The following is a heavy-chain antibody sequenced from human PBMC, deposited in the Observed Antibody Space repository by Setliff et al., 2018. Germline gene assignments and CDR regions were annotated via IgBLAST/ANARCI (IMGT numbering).Heavy chain of an antibody. CDR2: ISSSSSYT. J-gene: IGHJ3*02. CDR3: ARDRSVADYYDSSGPDAFDI. V-gene: IGHV3-11*05. D-gene: IGHD3-22*01. Sequence: GSLRLSCAASGFTFSDYYMSWIRQAPGKGLEWVSYISSSSSYTNYADSVKGRFTISRDNAKNSLYLQMNSLRAEDTAVYYCARDRSVADYYDSSGPDAFDIWGQGTMVTVSS. CDR1: GFTFSDYY.